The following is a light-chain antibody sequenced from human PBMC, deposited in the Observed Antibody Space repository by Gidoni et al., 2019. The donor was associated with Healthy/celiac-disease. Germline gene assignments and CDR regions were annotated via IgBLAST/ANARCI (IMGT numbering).Light chain of an antibody. CDR1: QSISSY. J-gene: IGKJ3*01. V-gene: IGKV1-39*01. CDR2: AAS. CDR3: QREFT. Sequence: DIQMTQSPSSLSASVGGRVTTTCRASQSISSYLNWYQQKPGKAPKLLIYAASSLQSGVPSRFSGSGSGTDFTLTISSLQPEDFAAYYYQREFTFGPGTKVDIK.